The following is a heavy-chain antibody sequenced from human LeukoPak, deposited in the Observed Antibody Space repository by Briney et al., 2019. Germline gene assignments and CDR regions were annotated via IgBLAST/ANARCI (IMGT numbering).Heavy chain of an antibody. J-gene: IGHJ4*02. CDR3: ARVYCSGISCYIDY. D-gene: IGHD2-2*02. CDR1: GYTFTSRA. Sequence: ASVKVSCKASGYTFTSRAMNWVRQAPGQGLEWMGWINSNTGNPTYAQGFTGRFVFSLDTSVSTAYLQISSLKAEDTAVYYCARVYCSGISCYIDYWGQGTLVTVSS. CDR2: INSNTGNP. V-gene: IGHV7-4-1*02.